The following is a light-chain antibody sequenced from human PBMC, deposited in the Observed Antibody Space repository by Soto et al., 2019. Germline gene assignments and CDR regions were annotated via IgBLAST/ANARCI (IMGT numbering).Light chain of an antibody. CDR1: QDISNY. CDR3: QHYNVYYMYT. CDR2: DAS. J-gene: IGKJ2*01. V-gene: IGKV1-5*01. Sequence: DIQMTQSPSSLSASVGDRVTITCQASQDISNYLNWYQQKPGKAPKLLIYDASTLESGVPSRFSGSGSGTEFTLTISSLQPDDYATYSCQHYNVYYMYTFGQGTKVEIK.